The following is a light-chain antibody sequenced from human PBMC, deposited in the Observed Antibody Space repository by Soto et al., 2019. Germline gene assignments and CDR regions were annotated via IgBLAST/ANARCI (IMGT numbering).Light chain of an antibody. J-gene: IGKJ2*01. V-gene: IGKV1-39*01. CDR2: AAS. Sequence: DIQMTQSPSPLSASVGDRVTITCRASQSISTYLNWYQQKPGKAPKLLISAASSLRSGVPSRFSGSGYETDFSVTISSLQPEDAATYYCQQSYSTPVTFGQGTKLEIK. CDR3: QQSYSTPVT. CDR1: QSISTY.